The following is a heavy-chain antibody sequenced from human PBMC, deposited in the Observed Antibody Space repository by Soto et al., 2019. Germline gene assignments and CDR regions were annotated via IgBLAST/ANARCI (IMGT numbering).Heavy chain of an antibody. CDR2: INPKSGGT. Sequence: ASVKVSCKASGYTFTVYYMHWVRQAPGQGLEWMGWINPKSGGTMYPQKFQGRVTMAWDTSISTAYMALTRLRSDDTAVYYCARDLAKGGGSAGFDYWGQGTLVTVS. V-gene: IGHV1-2*02. J-gene: IGHJ4*02. D-gene: IGHD1-26*01. CDR3: ARDLAKGGGSAGFDY. CDR1: GYTFTVYY.